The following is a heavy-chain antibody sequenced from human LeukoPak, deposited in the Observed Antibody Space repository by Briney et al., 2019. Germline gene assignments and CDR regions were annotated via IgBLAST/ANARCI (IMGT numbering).Heavy chain of an antibody. Sequence: SDTLSLTCTVSGASINNYHWSSIRQPPGKGLEWIGYIQNSGSTNYNPSLKSRVTISVDTSKNQFSLKMSSVTAADTAVYYCARVASSSWKSRYYYNMDVWGKGTTVTVSS. V-gene: IGHV4-59*07. CDR3: ARVASSSWKSRYYYNMDV. J-gene: IGHJ6*03. CDR1: GASINNYH. D-gene: IGHD6-19*01. CDR2: IQNSGST.